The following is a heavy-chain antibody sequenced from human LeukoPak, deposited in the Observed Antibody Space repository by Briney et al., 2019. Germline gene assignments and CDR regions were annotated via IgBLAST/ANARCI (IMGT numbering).Heavy chain of an antibody. Sequence: GESLKISCKGSGYSFTTYWIAWVRQMPGKGLEWMGIINPGDSNTKYSPSVQGQVTISVDKSIGTAYLQWNSLKASDTAIYYCARKNRTPLRNNWFDSWGQGALVTVSS. V-gene: IGHV5-51*01. CDR1: GYSFTTYW. D-gene: IGHD1-1*01. J-gene: IGHJ5*01. CDR2: INPGDSNT. CDR3: ARKNRTPLRNNWFDS.